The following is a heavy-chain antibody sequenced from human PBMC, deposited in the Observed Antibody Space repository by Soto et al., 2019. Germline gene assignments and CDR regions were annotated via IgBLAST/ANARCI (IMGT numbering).Heavy chain of an antibody. J-gene: IGHJ6*02. CDR2: IYYSGST. Sequence: QVQLQESGPGLVKPSQTLSLTCTVSGGSISSGDYYWSWIRQPPGKGLEWIGYIYYSGSTYYNPSLKIRVTISVDTSKNQFSLKLSSVTAADTAVYYCARGWAWFGVMAYYYGMDVWGQGTTVTVSS. CDR1: GGSISSGDYY. CDR3: ARGWAWFGVMAYYYGMDV. V-gene: IGHV4-30-4*01. D-gene: IGHD3-10*01.